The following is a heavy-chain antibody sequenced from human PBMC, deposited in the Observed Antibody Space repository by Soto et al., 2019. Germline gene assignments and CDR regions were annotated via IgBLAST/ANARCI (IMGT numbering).Heavy chain of an antibody. J-gene: IGHJ4*02. CDR2: INAPGTTT. Sequence: VQLLDSGGGLVQPGGSLRLSCAASGFTFNSYAMTWVRQAPGKGLEWVSTINAPGTTTWYADSVKGRFTISMDNSRTPPYLQMNSLRAEDTALYFRAKVLSRYSINDYLGQGTLVTVSS. CDR3: AKVLSRYSINDY. V-gene: IGHV3-23*01. D-gene: IGHD2-15*01. CDR1: GFTFNSYA.